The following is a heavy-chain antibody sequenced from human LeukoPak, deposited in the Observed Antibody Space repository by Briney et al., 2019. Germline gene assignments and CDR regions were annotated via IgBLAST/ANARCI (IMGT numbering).Heavy chain of an antibody. D-gene: IGHD3-22*01. Sequence: PGGSLRLSCAASGFTVSSNYMSWVRQAPGKGLEWVSVIYSGGSTYYADSVKGRFTIPRDNSKNTLYLQMNSLRAEDTAVYYCARRSYNSFVFDFWGKGKMVPVSS. CDR1: GFTVSSNY. CDR3: ARRSYNSFVFDF. V-gene: IGHV3-66*04. CDR2: IYSGGST. J-gene: IGHJ3*01.